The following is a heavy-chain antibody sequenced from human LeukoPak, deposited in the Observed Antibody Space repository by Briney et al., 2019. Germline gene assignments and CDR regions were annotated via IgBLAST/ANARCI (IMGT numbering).Heavy chain of an antibody. J-gene: IGHJ3*02. CDR1: GGSISSSSYY. D-gene: IGHD2-15*01. Sequence: SETLSLTCTVSGGSISSSSYYWGWIRQPPGKGLEWIGSIYYSGSTYYNPSLKSRVTISVDTSKNQFSLKLSSVTAADTAVYYCARRTSLCSGGSCYHDAFDIWGQGTMVTVSS. V-gene: IGHV4-39*07. CDR2: IYYSGST. CDR3: ARRTSLCSGGSCYHDAFDI.